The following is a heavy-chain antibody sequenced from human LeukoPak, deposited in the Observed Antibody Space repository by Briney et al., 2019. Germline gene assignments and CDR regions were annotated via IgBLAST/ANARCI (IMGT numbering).Heavy chain of an antibody. Sequence: SETLSLTCAVSGYSISSGYYWGWIRQPPGKGLEWIGSIYHSGSTYYNPSLKSRVTISVDTSKNQFSLKLSSVTAADTAVYYCARTYSSSSNDFDYWGQGTLVTVSS. D-gene: IGHD6-6*01. CDR3: ARTYSSSSNDFDY. V-gene: IGHV4-38-2*01. CDR1: GYSISSGYY. CDR2: IYHSGST. J-gene: IGHJ4*02.